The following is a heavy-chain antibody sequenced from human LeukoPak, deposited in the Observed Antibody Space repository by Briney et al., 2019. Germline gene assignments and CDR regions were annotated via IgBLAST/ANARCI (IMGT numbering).Heavy chain of an antibody. CDR1: GFTFSSYS. J-gene: IGHJ1*01. CDR2: ISSSSSTI. D-gene: IGHD3-16*02. CDR3: ARGLRSYVWGSYRPAEYFQH. Sequence: HAGGSLRLSCAASGFTFSSYSMNWVRQAPGKGLEWVSYISSSSSTIYYADSVKGRFTISRDNAKNSLYLQMNSLRAEDTAVYYCARGLRSYVWGSYRPAEYFQHWGQGTLVTVSS. V-gene: IGHV3-48*04.